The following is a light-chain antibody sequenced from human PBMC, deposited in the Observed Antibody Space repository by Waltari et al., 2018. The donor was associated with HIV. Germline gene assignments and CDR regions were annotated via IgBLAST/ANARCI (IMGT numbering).Light chain of an antibody. J-gene: IGLJ3*02. CDR2: STD. CDR1: SGSVSTSPC. Sequence: QTVVTQEPSFSVSPGGTVTLTCGFSSGSVSTSPCPSWYQQTPGQAPRTLIYSTDTRSSGVPDRFSGSILGNKAALTITGAQADDESDYYCSLYMSGGIWVFGGGTKLTVL. CDR3: SLYMSGGIWV. V-gene: IGLV8-61*01.